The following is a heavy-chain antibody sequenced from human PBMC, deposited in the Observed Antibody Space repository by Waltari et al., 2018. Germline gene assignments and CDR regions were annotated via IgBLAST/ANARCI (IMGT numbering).Heavy chain of an antibody. CDR3: ARGGYDFWTGSQYYYYYMDV. J-gene: IGHJ6*03. D-gene: IGHD3-3*01. V-gene: IGHV4-4*07. CDR2: SYTGGST. Sequence: QVQLQESGPGLVKPSETLSLTCTVSGGSISSYYWSWIRQPAGKGLEWIGRSYTGGSTNYNPALKSRVTMSVDTSKTRFSLKLSSVTAADTAVYYCARGGYDFWTGSQYYYYYMDVWGKGTTVTISS. CDR1: GGSISSYY.